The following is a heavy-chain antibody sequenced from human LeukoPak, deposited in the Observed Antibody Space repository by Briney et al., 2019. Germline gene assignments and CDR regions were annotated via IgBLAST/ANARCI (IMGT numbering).Heavy chain of an antibody. CDR2: INPNIGGT. Sequence: GASVKVSCKASGYTFTDYYMHWVRQAPGQGLEWTGRINPNIGGTNFAQKFQGRVTMTRDTSINTAYMELSRLPPDDTAVYYCARDRGAGGWECGTYWGQGTLVTVSS. CDR3: ARDRGAGGWECGTY. D-gene: IGHD1-26*01. J-gene: IGHJ4*02. V-gene: IGHV1-2*06. CDR1: GYTFTDYY.